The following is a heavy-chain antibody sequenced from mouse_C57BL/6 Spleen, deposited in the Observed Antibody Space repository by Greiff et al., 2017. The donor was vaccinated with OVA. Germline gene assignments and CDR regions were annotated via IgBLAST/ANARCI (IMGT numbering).Heavy chain of an antibody. V-gene: IGHV1-82*01. CDR3: ARSGDDSSWFAY. CDR1: GYAFSSSW. CDR2: IYPGDGDT. D-gene: IGHD2-4*01. J-gene: IGHJ3*01. Sequence: VQVVESGPELVKPGASVKISCKASGYAFSSSWMNWVKQRPGKGLEWIGRIYPGDGDTNYNGKFKGKATLTADKSSSTAYMQLSSLTSEDSAVYFCARSGDDSSWFAYWGQGTLVTVSA.